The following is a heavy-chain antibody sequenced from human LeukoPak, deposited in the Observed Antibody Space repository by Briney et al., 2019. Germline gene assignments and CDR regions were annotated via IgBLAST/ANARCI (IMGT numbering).Heavy chain of an antibody. CDR2: IYPGDSDT. D-gene: IGHD5-24*01. CDR3: ARRGVGYNTWEHTDY. Sequence: GESLKISCKGSGYSFTSYWIGWVRQMPGKGLEWMGTIYPGDSDTRYSPPFQGQVTISADKSISTAYLQWSSLKASDTAMYYCARRGVGYNTWEHTDYWGQGTLVTVSS. CDR1: GYSFTSYW. J-gene: IGHJ4*02. V-gene: IGHV5-51*01.